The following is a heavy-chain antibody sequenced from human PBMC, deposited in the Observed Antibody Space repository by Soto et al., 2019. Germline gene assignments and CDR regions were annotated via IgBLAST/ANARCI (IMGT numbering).Heavy chain of an antibody. CDR2: ISSSGSTI. J-gene: IGHJ4*02. V-gene: IGHV3-48*03. CDR1: GFTFSSYE. CDR3: ARVFNVAQPDY. D-gene: IGHD2-21*01. Sequence: GGSLRLSCAASGFTFSSYEMNWVRQAPGKGLEWVSYISSSGSTIYYPDSVKGRFTISRDNAKNSLYLQMNSLRAEDTAVYYCARVFNVAQPDYWGQGTLVTVSS.